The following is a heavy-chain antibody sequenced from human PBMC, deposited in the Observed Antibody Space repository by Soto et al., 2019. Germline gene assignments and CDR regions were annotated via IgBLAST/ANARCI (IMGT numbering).Heavy chain of an antibody. CDR1: GGTFSSYA. D-gene: IGHD6-13*01. V-gene: IGHV1-69*06. J-gene: IGHJ6*02. CDR2: IIPIFGTA. Sequence: SVKVSCKASGGTFSSYAISWVRQAPGQGLEWMGGIIPIFGTANYAQKFQGRVTITADKSTSTAYMELSSLRPEDTAVYYCARDNDSPPRGYSSSYGMVVWGQGTTVTVSS. CDR3: ARDNDSPPRGYSSSYGMVV.